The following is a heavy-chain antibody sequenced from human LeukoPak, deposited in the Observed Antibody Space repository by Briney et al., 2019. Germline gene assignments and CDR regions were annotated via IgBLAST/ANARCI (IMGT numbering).Heavy chain of an antibody. Sequence: GGSLRLSCAASGFTFSSYGMHWVRQAPGKGLEWVAVIWYDGSNKYYADSVKGRFTISKDNSKNTLYLQMNSLRAEDTAVYYCAGEQQLVQYVIDYWGQGTLVTVSS. V-gene: IGHV3-33*01. CDR2: IWYDGSNK. D-gene: IGHD6-13*01. CDR3: AGEQQLVQYVIDY. J-gene: IGHJ4*02. CDR1: GFTFSSYG.